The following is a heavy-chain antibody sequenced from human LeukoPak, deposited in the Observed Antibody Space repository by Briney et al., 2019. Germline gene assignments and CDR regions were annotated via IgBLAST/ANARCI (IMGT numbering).Heavy chain of an antibody. V-gene: IGHV1-69*04. CDR2: IIPILGIA. J-gene: IGHJ5*02. D-gene: IGHD5-18*01. CDR1: GGTFSSYA. CDR3: ARVLTAMAENWFDP. Sequence: GASVKVSCKASGGTFSSYAISWVRQAPGQGLKWMGRIIPILGIANYAQKFQGRVTITADKSTSTAYMELSSLRSEDTAVYYCARVLTAMAENWFDPWGQGTLVTVSS.